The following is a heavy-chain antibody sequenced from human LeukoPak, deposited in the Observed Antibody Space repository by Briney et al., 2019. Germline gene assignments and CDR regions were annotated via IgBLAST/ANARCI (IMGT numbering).Heavy chain of an antibody. J-gene: IGHJ4*02. CDR2: ISGSGGST. Sequence: GGSLRLSCAASGFTFSSYAMSWVRQAPGKGLEWVSAISGSGGSTYYADSVKGRFTISRDNSKNTLYLQMNSLRAEDTAVHYCAKSLTAKVATIGQDYWGQGTLVTVSS. CDR1: GFTFSSYA. V-gene: IGHV3-23*01. CDR3: AKSLTAKVATIGQDY. D-gene: IGHD5-12*01.